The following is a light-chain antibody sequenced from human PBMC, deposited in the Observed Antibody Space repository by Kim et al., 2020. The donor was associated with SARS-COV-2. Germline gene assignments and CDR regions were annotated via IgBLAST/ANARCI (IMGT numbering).Light chain of an antibody. CDR2: GAS. V-gene: IGKV3-20*01. Sequence: YPGERARLSCMPSQSVIMISLSWYQQKPGQAPRLLIYGASSRATGIPDRFSGSGSATDFSLTISRLEPEDFAVYYCQQYDNSPYPFGQGTKLEI. CDR1: QSVIMIS. CDR3: QQYDNSPYP. J-gene: IGKJ2*01.